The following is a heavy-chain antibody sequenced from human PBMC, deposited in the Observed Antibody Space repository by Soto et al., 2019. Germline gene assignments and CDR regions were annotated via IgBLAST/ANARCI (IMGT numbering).Heavy chain of an antibody. CDR2: INPNSGGT. V-gene: IGHV1-2*04. Sequence: RASVKVSCKASGYTFTGYYLHWVRQAPGQGLEWMGWINPNSGGTLYAETFQDSVTMTRDTSIRTAFMDLGRLTSDDTAVYYCARGGEDDAFDIWGQGTLVTVSS. CDR3: ARGGEDDAFDI. D-gene: IGHD3-16*01. J-gene: IGHJ3*02. CDR1: GYTFTGYY.